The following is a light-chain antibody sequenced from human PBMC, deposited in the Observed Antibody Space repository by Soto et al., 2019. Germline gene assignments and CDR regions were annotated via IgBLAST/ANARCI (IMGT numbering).Light chain of an antibody. CDR1: QSVSRSY. CDR2: GAS. J-gene: IGKJ4*01. CDR3: QQYGSSPLT. V-gene: IGKV3-20*01. Sequence: IVLTQSPGTLSLSPGERATLSCRASQSVSRSYLAWYQQKPGQTPRLLIYGASSRATGIPDRFSGSESGTDFTLTISRLEPEDFAVYYCQQYGSSPLTFGGGTKVEIK.